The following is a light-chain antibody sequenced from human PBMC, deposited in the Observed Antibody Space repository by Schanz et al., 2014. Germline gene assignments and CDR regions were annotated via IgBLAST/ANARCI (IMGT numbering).Light chain of an antibody. CDR2: SAS. Sequence: EIVLTQSPATLSVSPGERATLSCRASQSVSSNLAWYQQKRGQAPRLLMYSASTRDTGIPARFSGSGSGTEFTLTISSLQSEDFAVYYCQQYNNWPPTTFGQGTRLDMK. V-gene: IGKV3-15*01. J-gene: IGKJ5*01. CDR1: QSVSSN. CDR3: QQYNNWPPTT.